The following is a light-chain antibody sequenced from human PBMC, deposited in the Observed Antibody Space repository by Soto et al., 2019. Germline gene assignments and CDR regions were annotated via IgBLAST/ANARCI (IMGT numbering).Light chain of an antibody. J-gene: IGLJ1*01. CDR3: QSYDSTLYV. CDR2: GNS. Sequence: QSVLTQPPSVSGAPGQRVTISCTGSSSNIGAGYDVHWYQQLPGTAPKLLIYGNSNRPSGVPDRFSGSKSGTSASLAITGLQAEDEADYYCQSYDSTLYVFGTWTKLTVL. V-gene: IGLV1-40*01. CDR1: SSNIGAGYD.